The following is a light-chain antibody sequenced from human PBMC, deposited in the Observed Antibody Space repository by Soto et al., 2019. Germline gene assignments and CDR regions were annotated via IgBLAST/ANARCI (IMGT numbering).Light chain of an antibody. CDR1: QAISHY. CDR2: GAS. Sequence: DIQMTQSPSAMSASVGDRVTITCLASQAISHYLAWFHQRPGKVPKRLIYGASTLQSGVPSRFSGSGSGTEFTLTISSLQPEDFGTYYCLQHNTYPLSFGGGTKVDIK. V-gene: IGKV1-17*03. CDR3: LQHNTYPLS. J-gene: IGKJ4*01.